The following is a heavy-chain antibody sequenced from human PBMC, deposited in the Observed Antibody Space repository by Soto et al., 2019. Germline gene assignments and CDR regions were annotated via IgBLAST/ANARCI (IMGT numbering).Heavy chain of an antibody. CDR3: ASSSLCGKDV. J-gene: IGHJ6*04. CDR1: GGSLSSGYYY. CDR2: IYYSGNT. V-gene: IGHV4-30-4*01. D-gene: IGHD2-2*01. Sequence: PSQTLSLTCSLSGGSLSSGYYYCGWIRQPPGKGLEWIGNIYYSGNTYSNPSLKSRLIISIDTSKHQFSLKVGSVTAADTTGDYCASSSLCGKDVRVNVSTVTV.